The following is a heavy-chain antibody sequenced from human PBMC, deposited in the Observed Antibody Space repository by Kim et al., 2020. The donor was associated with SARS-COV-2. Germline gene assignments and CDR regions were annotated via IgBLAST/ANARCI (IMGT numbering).Heavy chain of an antibody. CDR3: ARAGGSIAAAGTALGY. CDR2: INPSGGST. Sequence: ASVKVSCKASGYTFTSYYMHWVRQAPGQGLEWMGIINPSGGSTSYAQKFQGRVTMTRDTSTSTVYMELSSLRSEDTAVYYCARAGGSIAAAGTALGYWGQGTLVTVSS. V-gene: IGHV1-46*01. D-gene: IGHD6-13*01. CDR1: GYTFTSYY. J-gene: IGHJ4*02.